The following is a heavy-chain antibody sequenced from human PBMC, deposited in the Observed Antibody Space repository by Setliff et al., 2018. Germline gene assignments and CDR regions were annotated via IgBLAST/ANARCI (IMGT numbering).Heavy chain of an antibody. Sequence: VSCKASGGTFRNYGISWVRQAPGQGLEWMGGTIPVFGTTDYSQKFQGRVTIITDESTSTAFMQLSSLRSEDTAVYYCARWRVRDSGYYPRLSYMDVWGKGTTVTVSS. CDR1: GGTFRNYG. J-gene: IGHJ6*03. V-gene: IGHV1-69*05. D-gene: IGHD3-22*01. CDR2: TIPVFGTT. CDR3: ARWRVRDSGYYPRLSYMDV.